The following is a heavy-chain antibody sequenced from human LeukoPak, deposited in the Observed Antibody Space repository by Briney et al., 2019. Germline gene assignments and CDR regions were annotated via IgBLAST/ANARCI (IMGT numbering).Heavy chain of an antibody. CDR3: ARGMFAFDI. CDR1: GYSISSSNW. D-gene: IGHD3-10*02. Sequence: PSETLSLTCAVSGYSISSSNWWGWFRQPPGKGLEWIGYIYYSGSAYYNTSLNNRITMSVDTSKNQFSLKLSSVTAADTAVYYCARGMFAFDIWGQGTMVTVSS. J-gene: IGHJ3*02. CDR2: IYYSGSA. V-gene: IGHV4-28*03.